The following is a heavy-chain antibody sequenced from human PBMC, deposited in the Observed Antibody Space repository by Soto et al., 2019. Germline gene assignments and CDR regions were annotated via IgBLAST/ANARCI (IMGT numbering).Heavy chain of an antibody. V-gene: IGHV1-18*01. CDR2: ISAYNGNT. J-gene: IGHJ5*02. CDR3: ARDFLGKGSGGSCYGP. D-gene: IGHD2-15*01. Sequence: GASVKVSCKASGYTFTSYGISWVRQAPGQGLEWMGWISAYNGNTNYAQKLQGRVTMTTDTSTSTAYMELRSLRSDDTAVYYCARDFLGKGSGGSCYGPWGQGTLVTVSA. CDR1: GYTFTSYG.